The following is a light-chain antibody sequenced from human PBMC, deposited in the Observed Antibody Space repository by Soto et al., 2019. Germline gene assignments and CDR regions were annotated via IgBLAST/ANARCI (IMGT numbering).Light chain of an antibody. J-gene: IGKJ1*01. CDR3: QQYYSPPRT. CDR1: QSVLYNSNNKNY. CDR2: WAS. Sequence: DIVMTQSPDSLAVSLGETATINCKSSQSVLYNSNNKNYLAWHQQKPGQPPKVLIYWASTRESGVPDRFSGSGSGTDFTLTISSVQADVVAVYYCQQYYSPPRTFGQAFKVEIK. V-gene: IGKV4-1*01.